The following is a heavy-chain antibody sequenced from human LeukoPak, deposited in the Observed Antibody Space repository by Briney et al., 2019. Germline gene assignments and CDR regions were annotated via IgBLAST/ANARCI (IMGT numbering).Heavy chain of an antibody. J-gene: IGHJ3*02. D-gene: IGHD1-26*01. CDR1: GFTFSRYT. CDR3: ARDRRVGATWSVGAFDI. V-gene: IGHV3-30-3*01. Sequence: GGSLRLSCAASGFTFSRYTMHWVRQAPGKGLEWVAVISYDGTNKFYADSVKGRFTISRDNAKNSLSLQMNSLRAEDTAIYYCARDRRVGATWSVGAFDIWGQGTTVTVSS. CDR2: ISYDGTNK.